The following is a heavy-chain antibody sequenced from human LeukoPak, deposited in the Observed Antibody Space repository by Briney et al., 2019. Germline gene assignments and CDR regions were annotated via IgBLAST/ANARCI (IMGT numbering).Heavy chain of an antibody. CDR1: GYTFTGYY. Sequence: ASVKVSRNASGYTFTGYYMHWVRQAPGQGLQWMGWINPNSGGANYAQKFQGRVTMTRDTSISTAYMELSRLRSDDTAVYYCAILAGDSLFDYWGQGTLVTVSS. D-gene: IGHD3-16*01. CDR2: INPNSGGA. CDR3: AILAGDSLFDY. V-gene: IGHV1-2*02. J-gene: IGHJ4*02.